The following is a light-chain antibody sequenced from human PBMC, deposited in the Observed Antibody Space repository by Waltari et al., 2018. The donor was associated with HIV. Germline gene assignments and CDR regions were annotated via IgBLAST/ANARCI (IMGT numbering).Light chain of an antibody. CDR1: QGIRSY. Sequence: IQFTQSPSFLSASVGDRVTITCWASQGIRSYLACYQQKPGKAPMLLIYAASTLQSGVPSRFRGRGAGTECTLTISSLQPEYFATYYCQQLNSYLSLSCGGGTKVEIK. CDR3: QQLNSYLSLS. V-gene: IGKV1-9*01. CDR2: AAS. J-gene: IGKJ4*01.